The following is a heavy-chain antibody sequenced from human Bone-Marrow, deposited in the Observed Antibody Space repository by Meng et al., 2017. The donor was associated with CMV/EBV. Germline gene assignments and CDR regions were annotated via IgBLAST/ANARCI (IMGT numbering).Heavy chain of an antibody. V-gene: IGHV3-30*02. J-gene: IGHJ3*02. CDR1: GVTLSNSG. Sequence: GGSLRLSCATSGVTLSNSGMHWVRQAPGKGLEWVASIRYDGITKYFADSVQGRFTISRDNSNNTLFLQMDSLRTEDTAVYYCARAGATLAFDIWGQGTMVTVSS. D-gene: IGHD1-26*01. CDR2: IRYDGITK. CDR3: ARAGATLAFDI.